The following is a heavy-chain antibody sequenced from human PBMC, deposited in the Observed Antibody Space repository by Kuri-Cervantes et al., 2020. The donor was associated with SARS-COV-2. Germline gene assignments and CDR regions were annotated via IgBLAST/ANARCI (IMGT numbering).Heavy chain of an antibody. CDR1: GGSFSGYY. CDR3: ARGPGCGPSFGVVIIRGCYFDY. V-gene: IGHV4-34*01. Sequence: ESLKISCAVYGGSFSGYYWGWIRQPPGKGLEWIGSIYYSGSTYYNPSLKSRVTISVDTSKNQFSLKLSSVTAADTAVYYCARGPGCGPSFGVVIIRGCYFDYWGQGTLVTVSS. J-gene: IGHJ4*02. D-gene: IGHD3-3*01. CDR2: IYYSGST.